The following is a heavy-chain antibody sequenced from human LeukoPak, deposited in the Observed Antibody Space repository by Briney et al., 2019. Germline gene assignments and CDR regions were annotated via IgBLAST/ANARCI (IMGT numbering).Heavy chain of an antibody. D-gene: IGHD6-13*01. CDR1: GYTLTELS. V-gene: IGHV1-24*01. J-gene: IGHJ4*02. CDR2: FDPEDGET. Sequence: ASVKVSCKVSGYTLTELSMHWVRQAPGKGLEWMGGFDPEDGETIYAQKFQGRVTMTEDTSTDTAYMELSSLRSEDTAVYYCATDLGGIAAAGFDYWGQGTLVTVSS. CDR3: ATDLGGIAAAGFDY.